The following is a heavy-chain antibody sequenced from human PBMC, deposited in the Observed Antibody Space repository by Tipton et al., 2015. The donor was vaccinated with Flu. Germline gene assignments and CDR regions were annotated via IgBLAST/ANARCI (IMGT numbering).Heavy chain of an antibody. CDR3: ARQIYASGELDYDYYYMDV. V-gene: IGHV1-69*01. Sequence: QLVQSGGEVKKPGSSVKVSCKASGDTFRNFAISWVRQAPGQGLEWMGGIVCIFGIPNYAQKFQGRVTMTADESTTTVYMELSSLRSDDTAVYYCARQIYASGELDYDYYYMDVWGKGTTVTVSS. D-gene: IGHD2/OR15-2a*01. J-gene: IGHJ6*03. CDR2: IVCIFGIP. CDR1: GDTFRNFA.